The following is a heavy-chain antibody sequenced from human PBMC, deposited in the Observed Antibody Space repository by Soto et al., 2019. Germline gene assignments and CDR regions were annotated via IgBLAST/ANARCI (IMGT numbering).Heavy chain of an antibody. CDR1: GGTFNANA. Sequence: QVQLVKSGAEVKKPGSSVKVSCKGSGGTFNANAISWVIQAPGQGLEWMGGIIPIFGTPNYAQKFQGRLTINADTSTTTASLQLSSPRSDDTALYFCARVRWTLRPEEKAANSGQRTLVTVSS. CDR2: IIPIFGTP. J-gene: IGHJ4*02. CDR3: ARVRWTLRPEEKAAN. D-gene: IGHD2-15*01. V-gene: IGHV1-69*06.